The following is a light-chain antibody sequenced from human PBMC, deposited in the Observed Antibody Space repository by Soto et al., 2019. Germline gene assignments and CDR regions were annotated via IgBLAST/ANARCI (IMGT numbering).Light chain of an antibody. J-gene: IGKJ5*01. CDR2: AAS. V-gene: IGKV1-39*01. Sequence: DIQMTQSPSSLSASVGDSVTITCRASQSITTYLNWYQLKPGKAPKLLIYAASRLQSRVPSRFSGSGSGTDFTLTISSLQPEDSATYYCQQSYSSPWTFGQGTRLEIK. CDR1: QSITTY. CDR3: QQSYSSPWT.